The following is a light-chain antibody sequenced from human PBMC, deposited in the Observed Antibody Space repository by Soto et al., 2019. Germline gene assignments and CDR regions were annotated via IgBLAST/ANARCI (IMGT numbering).Light chain of an antibody. CDR3: QQVNRYPYT. CDR2: EAS. J-gene: IGKJ2*01. V-gene: IGKV1-9*01. Sequence: DVPLTQSPSFLSASVGDRVTITCRASQRVSTYVAWYQQKPGSAPKLLIYEASTLQNGVPSTFSGSGSGTEFTLTISSLQPEDVATYYCQQVNRYPYTFGQGTKLEIK. CDR1: QRVSTY.